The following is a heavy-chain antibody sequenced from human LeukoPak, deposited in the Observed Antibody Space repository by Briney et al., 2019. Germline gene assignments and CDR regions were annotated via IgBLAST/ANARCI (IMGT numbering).Heavy chain of an antibody. D-gene: IGHD3-9*01. CDR1: GFTFGDYA. CDR3: ARVRVLRYFDWLYSFDY. J-gene: IGHJ4*02. V-gene: IGHV3-48*03. CDR2: ISSSGSTI. Sequence: GGSLRLSCTASGFTFGDYAMSWVRQAPGKRLEWVSYISSSGSTIYYADSVKGRFTISRDNAKNSLYLQMNSLRAEDTAVYYCARVRVLRYFDWLYSFDYWGQGTLVTVSS.